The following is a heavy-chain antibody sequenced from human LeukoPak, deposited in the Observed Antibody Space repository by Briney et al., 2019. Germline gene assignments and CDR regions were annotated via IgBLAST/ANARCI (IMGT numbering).Heavy chain of an antibody. CDR3: ARGLSRAVVVPAALSDY. Sequence: ASVKVSCKASGYTFTGYYMHWVRQAPGQGLEWMGWINPNSGGTNYAQKFQGRVTMTRDTSISTAYMELSGLRSDDTAVYYCARGLSRAVVVPAALSDYWGQGTLVTVSS. CDR2: INPNSGGT. J-gene: IGHJ4*02. CDR1: GYTFTGYY. V-gene: IGHV1-2*02. D-gene: IGHD2-2*01.